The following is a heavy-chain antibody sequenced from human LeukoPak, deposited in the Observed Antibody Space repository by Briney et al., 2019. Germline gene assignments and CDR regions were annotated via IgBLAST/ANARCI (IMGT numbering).Heavy chain of an antibody. CDR1: GGTFGTYT. V-gene: IGHV1-69*04. D-gene: IGHD3-3*01. Sequence: SVKVSCKASGGTFGTYTISWVRQAPGQGLEWMGRILPIIHIPDYAQKFQDRVTITADTSTNTAYMELGSLRSGDTAVYYCARETEDDSIFGVVFGPLDYWGQGTLVTASS. J-gene: IGHJ4*02. CDR3: ARETEDDSIFGVVFGPLDY. CDR2: ILPIIHIP.